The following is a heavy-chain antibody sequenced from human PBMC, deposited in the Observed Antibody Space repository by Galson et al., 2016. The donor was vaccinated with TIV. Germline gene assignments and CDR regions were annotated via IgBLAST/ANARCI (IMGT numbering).Heavy chain of an antibody. CDR1: EFTFRDYY. CDR3: AFASGTFWSHGMDV. D-gene: IGHD3-3*01. V-gene: IGHV3-11*06. Sequence: SLRLSCAASEFTFRDYYMSWIRQAPGKGLEWLSYVGTRSSYTSYADSVKGRFTISRDDAKKSGYLQMNSLRPEDTAVYYCAFASGTFWSHGMDVWGQGTTVTVSS. J-gene: IGHJ6*02. CDR2: VGTRSSYT.